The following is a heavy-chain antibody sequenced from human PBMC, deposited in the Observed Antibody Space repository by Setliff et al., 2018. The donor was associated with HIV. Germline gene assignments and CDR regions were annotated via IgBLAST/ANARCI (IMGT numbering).Heavy chain of an antibody. Sequence: GGSLRLSCAVSGFTFSTYAMSWVRQAPGKGLEWVSTISAGGGSTYYADSVKGRFTISRDNAKNSLYLQMNSLTAEDTAVYYCARDVSWRVRTYIDYWGQGALVTVSS. CDR1: GFTFSTYA. CDR3: ARDVSWRVRTYIDY. V-gene: IGHV3-23*01. CDR2: ISAGGGST. J-gene: IGHJ4*02. D-gene: IGHD3-3*01.